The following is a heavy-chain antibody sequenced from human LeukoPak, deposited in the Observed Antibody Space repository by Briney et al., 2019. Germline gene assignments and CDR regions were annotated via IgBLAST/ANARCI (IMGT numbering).Heavy chain of an antibody. CDR3: ARLWSTSYHFDY. J-gene: IGHJ4*02. CDR2: IYHSGST. V-gene: IGHV4-38-2*01. CDR1: GYSISSGYY. D-gene: IGHD2-2*01. Sequence: SETLSLTCAVSGYSISSGYYWGWIRQPPGEGLEWIGSIYHSGSTYYNPSLKSRVTISVDTSKNQFSLKLSSVTAADTAVYYCARLWSTSYHFDYWGQGTLVTVSS.